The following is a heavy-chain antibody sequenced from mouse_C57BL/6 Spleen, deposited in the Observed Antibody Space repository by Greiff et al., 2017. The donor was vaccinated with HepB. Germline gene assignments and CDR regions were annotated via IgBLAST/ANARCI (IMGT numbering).Heavy chain of an antibody. J-gene: IGHJ4*01. CDR2: IDPSDSYT. Sequence: QVQLQQPGAELVMPGASVKLSCKASGYTFTSYWMHWVKQRPGQGLEWIGEIDPSDSYTNYNQKFKGKSTLTVDKSSSTAYMQLSSLTSEDSAVYYCVYGSSYHYAMDYWGQGPSVTVSS. CDR3: VYGSSYHYAMDY. D-gene: IGHD1-1*01. V-gene: IGHV1-69*01. CDR1: GYTFTSYW.